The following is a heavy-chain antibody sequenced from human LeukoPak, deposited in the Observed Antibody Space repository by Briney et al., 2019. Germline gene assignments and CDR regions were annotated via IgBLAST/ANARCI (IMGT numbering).Heavy chain of an antibody. CDR1: GGSISSGGYY. Sequence: PSETLSLTCTVSGGSISSGGYYWSWIRQPPGKGLEWIGYIYHSGSTYYNPSLKSRVTISVDRSKNQFSLKLSSVTAADTAVYYCARVKAHTGAARRYYFDYWGQGTLVTVSS. D-gene: IGHD6-6*01. V-gene: IGHV4-30-2*01. CDR2: IYHSGST. J-gene: IGHJ4*02. CDR3: ARVKAHTGAARRYYFDY.